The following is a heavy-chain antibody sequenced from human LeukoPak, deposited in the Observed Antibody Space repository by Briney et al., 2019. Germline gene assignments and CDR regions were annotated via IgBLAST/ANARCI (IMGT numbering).Heavy chain of an antibody. CDR1: GYTFTSYD. CDR3: ARVRGYCSSTSCYRVYYFDY. CDR2: MNPNSGNT. Sequence: ASVKVSCKASGYTFTSYDINWVRQATGRGLEWMGWMNPNSGNTGYAQKFQGRVTMTRNTSISTAYMELSSLRSEDTAVYYCARVRGYCSSTSCYRVYYFDYWGQGTLVTVSS. J-gene: IGHJ4*02. V-gene: IGHV1-8*01. D-gene: IGHD2-2*01.